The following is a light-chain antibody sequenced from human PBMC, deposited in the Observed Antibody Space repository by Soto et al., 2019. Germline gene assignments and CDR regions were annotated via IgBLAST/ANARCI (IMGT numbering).Light chain of an antibody. J-gene: IGKJ2*01. Sequence: EIVLTQSPGTLSLSPGERATLSCRASQSVSSTYLAWYQQKPGQAPRLLIYGASSGAPGIPDGFSSSGSGTDFTLTISILEPEDLVVYYCQRYDISPFPFGQGTKLEIK. CDR2: GAS. CDR1: QSVSSTY. V-gene: IGKV3-20*01. CDR3: QRYDISPFP.